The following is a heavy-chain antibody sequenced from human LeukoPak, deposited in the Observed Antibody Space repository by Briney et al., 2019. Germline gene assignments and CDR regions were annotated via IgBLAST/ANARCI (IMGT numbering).Heavy chain of an antibody. V-gene: IGHV4-39*01. D-gene: IGHD2-2*02. J-gene: IGHJ6*02. CDR1: GGSISSSSYY. CDR3: ARHVVPAPIRYYYYYGMDV. CDR2: IYYSGST. Sequence: SETLSLTCTVSGGSISSSSYYWGWIRQPPGKGLEWIGSIYYSGSTYYNPSLKSRVTISVDTSKNQFSLKLSSVTAADTAVYYCARHVVPAPIRYYYYYGMDVWGQGTTVTVSS.